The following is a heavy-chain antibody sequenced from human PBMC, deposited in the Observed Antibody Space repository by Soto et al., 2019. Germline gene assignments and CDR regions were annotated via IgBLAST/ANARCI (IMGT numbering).Heavy chain of an antibody. J-gene: IGHJ4*02. CDR1: GGSIRSGGYY. Sequence: SETLSLTCTVSGGSIRSGGYYWSWIRQPPGKGLEWIGYIYYSGSTNYNPSLKSRVTISVDTSKNQFSLKLSSVTAADTAVYYCARSDGRYWGQGTLVTVSS. CDR3: ARSDGRY. V-gene: IGHV4-61*08. CDR2: IYYSGST.